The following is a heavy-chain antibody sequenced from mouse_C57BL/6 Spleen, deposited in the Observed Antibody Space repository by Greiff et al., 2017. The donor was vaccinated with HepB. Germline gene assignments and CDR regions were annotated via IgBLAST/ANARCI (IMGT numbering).Heavy chain of an antibody. J-gene: IGHJ1*03. CDR1: GYTFTSYW. CDR3: ARGGIYYGNYVGYFDV. D-gene: IGHD2-1*01. Sequence: QVQLQQPGAELVKPGASVKLSCKASGYTFTSYWMPWVKQRPGQGLEWIGMIHPTSGSTNYNEKFKSKATLTVDKSSSTAYMQLSSLTSEDSAVYYCARGGIYYGNYVGYFDVWGTGTTVTVSS. CDR2: IHPTSGST. V-gene: IGHV1-64*01.